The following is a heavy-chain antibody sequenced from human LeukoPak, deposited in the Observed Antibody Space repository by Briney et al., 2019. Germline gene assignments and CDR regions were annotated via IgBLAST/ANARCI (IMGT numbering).Heavy chain of an antibody. J-gene: IGHJ4*02. Sequence: SVKVSCKASGGTFSSYAISWVRQAPGQGLEWMGRIIPILGIADYAQKFQGRVTITADKSTSTAYMELSSLRSEDTAVYYCARATTVTPFNYWGQGTLVTVSS. D-gene: IGHD4-17*01. CDR2: IIPILGIA. CDR1: GGTFSSYA. CDR3: ARATTVTPFNY. V-gene: IGHV1-69*04.